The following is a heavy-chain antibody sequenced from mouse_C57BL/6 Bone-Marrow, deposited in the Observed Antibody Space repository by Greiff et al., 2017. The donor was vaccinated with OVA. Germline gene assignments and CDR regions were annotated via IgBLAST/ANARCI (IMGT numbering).Heavy chain of an antibody. D-gene: IGHD2-4*01. Sequence: EVQRVESGGDLVKPGGSLKLSCAASGFTFSSYGMSWVRQTPDQRLEWVATISSGGSYTYYPDSVKGRFTISRANAKNTLYLQMSSLKSEDTAMYYCARLSSTMITRRYYFDYWGQGTTLTVSS. CDR2: ISSGGSYT. CDR3: ARLSSTMITRRYYFDY. J-gene: IGHJ2*01. V-gene: IGHV5-6*01. CDR1: GFTFSSYG.